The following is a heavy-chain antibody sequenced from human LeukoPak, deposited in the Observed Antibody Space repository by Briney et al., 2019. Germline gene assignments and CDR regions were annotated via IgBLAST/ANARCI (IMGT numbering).Heavy chain of an antibody. D-gene: IGHD4-17*01. CDR2: TRYDGNNK. CDR3: AKVSVTTLMDV. J-gene: IGHJ6*04. V-gene: IGHV3-30*02. Sequence: WVAFTRYDGNNKYYADSVKGRFTISRDNSKNTLYLQMNRLRADDTAVYYCAKVSVTTLMDVWGKGTTVTVSS.